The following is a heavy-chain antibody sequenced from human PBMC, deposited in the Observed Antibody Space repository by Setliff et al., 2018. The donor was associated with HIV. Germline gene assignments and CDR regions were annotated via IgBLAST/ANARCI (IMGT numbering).Heavy chain of an antibody. D-gene: IGHD3-3*01. CDR3: ARAPITIFGVIIIPVYFDY. Sequence: TSETLSLTCTAPSGSFSPDSYNWNWIRQTPGKGLEWIGTFFHTGSISYNPSLKSPVTISVDTSNNQVSLKLNSVTAADTAVYYCARAPITIFGVIIIPVYFDYWVPETLLVTVSS. CDR1: SGSFSPDSYN. V-gene: IGHV4-61*01. CDR2: FFHTGSI. J-gene: IGHJ4*03.